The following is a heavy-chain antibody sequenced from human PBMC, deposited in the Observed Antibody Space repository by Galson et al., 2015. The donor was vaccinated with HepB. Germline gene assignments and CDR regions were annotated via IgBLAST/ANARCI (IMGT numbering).Heavy chain of an antibody. Sequence: SLRLSCAASGFTFSSYGMHWVRQAPGKGLEWVAVISYDGSNKYNADSVKGRFTISRDNSKNTLYLQMNSLRAEDTAVYYCARDGWGFDYWGQGTLVTVSS. CDR3: ARDGWGFDY. CDR2: ISYDGSNK. J-gene: IGHJ4*02. V-gene: IGHV3-30*03. CDR1: GFTFSSYG. D-gene: IGHD6-19*01.